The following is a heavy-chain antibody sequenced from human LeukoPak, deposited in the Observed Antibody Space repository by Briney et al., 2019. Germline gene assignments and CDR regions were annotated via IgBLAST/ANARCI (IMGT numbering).Heavy chain of an antibody. D-gene: IGHD3-9*01. Sequence: PSETLSLTCTVSDDSITIYYWSWIRQPAGKGLEWIGRIYTSGSTNYNPSLKSRVTISVDTSKNQFSLKLSSVTAADTAVYYCARDYYDILTGYTYAFDIWGQGTMVTVSS. CDR3: ARDYYDILTGYTYAFDI. CDR1: DDSITIYY. J-gene: IGHJ3*02. CDR2: IYTSGST. V-gene: IGHV4-4*07.